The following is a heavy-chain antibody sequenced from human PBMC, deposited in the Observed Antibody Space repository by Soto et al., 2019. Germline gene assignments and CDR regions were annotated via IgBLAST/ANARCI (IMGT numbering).Heavy chain of an antibody. D-gene: IGHD5-18*01. CDR3: ARSGIQLWLLSS. Sequence: EVQLVESGGGLVQPGGSLRLSCAASGFTFSGYWMHWVRQAPGKGLVWVSRFNSDGSSTTYADSVKGRFTISRDNAKNTLYLQMTSLRAAATAVYYCARSGIQLWLLSSWGQGTLVTVSS. J-gene: IGHJ5*02. CDR1: GFTFSGYW. V-gene: IGHV3-74*01. CDR2: FNSDGSST.